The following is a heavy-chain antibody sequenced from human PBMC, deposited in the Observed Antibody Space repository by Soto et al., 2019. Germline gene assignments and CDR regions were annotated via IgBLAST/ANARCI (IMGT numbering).Heavy chain of an antibody. Sequence: GGSLRLSCAASGFTFSSYSMNWVRQAPGKGLEWVSYISSSSSTIYYADSVKGRFTISRDNAKNSLYLQMNSLRAEDTAVYYCARDHDKQWLRLGYFDYWGQGTLVTVSS. CDR2: ISSSSSTI. V-gene: IGHV3-48*01. CDR1: GFTFSSYS. D-gene: IGHD5-12*01. J-gene: IGHJ4*02. CDR3: ARDHDKQWLRLGYFDY.